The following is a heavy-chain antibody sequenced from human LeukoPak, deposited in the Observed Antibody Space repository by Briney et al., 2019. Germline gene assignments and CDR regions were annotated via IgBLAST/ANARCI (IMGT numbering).Heavy chain of an antibody. Sequence: SETLSLTCTVSGGSISSHYWSWIRQPPGKGLEWIGYFYYSGSTNYNPSLKSRVTISVDTSKNQFSLKLSSVAAADTAVYYCARGNSIAAHCDYWAQGTLLTVSS. CDR3: ARGNSIAAHCDY. V-gene: IGHV4-59*11. D-gene: IGHD6-13*01. CDR2: FYYSGST. CDR1: GGSISSHY. J-gene: IGHJ4*02.